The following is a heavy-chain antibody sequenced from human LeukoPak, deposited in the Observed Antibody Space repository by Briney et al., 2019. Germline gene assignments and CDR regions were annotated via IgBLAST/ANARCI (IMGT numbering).Heavy chain of an antibody. CDR3: AKHGSWYNFDY. V-gene: IGHV3-30-3*02. CDR2: ISYDGSTK. Sequence: PGRSLRLSCAASGFTFNTYAMHWVRQAPGKGLEWVAVISYDGSTKYYADSVKGRFTISRDNSKNTLYLQMNSLRAEDTAVYYCAKHGSWYNFDYWGQGTLVTVSS. CDR1: GFTFNTYA. J-gene: IGHJ4*02. D-gene: IGHD6-13*01.